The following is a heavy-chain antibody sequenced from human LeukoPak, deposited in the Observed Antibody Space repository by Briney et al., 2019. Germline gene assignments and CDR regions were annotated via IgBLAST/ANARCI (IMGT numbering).Heavy chain of an antibody. CDR1: GSTVTSYA. D-gene: IGHD3-10*01. CDR2: INAVNGNT. CDR3: ATQSLLAGVPYGYFQH. Sequence: GASVKVSCKASGSTVTSYAINWVRQAPGQRLEWMGWINAVNGNTKYSQKFHGRVTMTEDTSADTAFMELSRLRSEDTAVYCCATQSLLAGVPYGYFQHWGAGTLVTVSS. V-gene: IGHV1-3*01. J-gene: IGHJ1*01.